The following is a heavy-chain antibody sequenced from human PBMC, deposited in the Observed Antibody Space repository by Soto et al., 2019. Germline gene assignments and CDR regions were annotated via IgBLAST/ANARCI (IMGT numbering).Heavy chain of an antibody. J-gene: IGHJ6*02. V-gene: IGHV4-38-2*01. D-gene: IGHD3-10*01. CDR2: INHSGST. Sequence: SETLSLTCAVSGDSISSGYYWAWIRQPPGKGLEWIGEINHSGSTNYNPSLKSRVTISVDTSKNQFSLKLSSVTAADTAVYYCARGELLLWFGELLDYYGMDVWGQGTTVTVSS. CDR3: ARGELLLWFGELLDYYGMDV. CDR1: GDSISSGYY.